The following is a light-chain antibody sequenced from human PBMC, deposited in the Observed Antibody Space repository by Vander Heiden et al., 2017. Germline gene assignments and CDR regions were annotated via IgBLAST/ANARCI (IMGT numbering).Light chain of an antibody. V-gene: IGLV2-14*01. J-gene: IGLJ2*01. CDR1: SSDVGGYNY. Sequence: QSALTQPASVSGSPGQSITISCTGTSSDVGGYNYVSWYQQHPGKATKLMIYEVSNRPSGVSNRFSGSKSGNTASLTISGLQAEDEADYYCSSYTSSSIFVVFGGGTKLTVL. CDR2: EVS. CDR3: SSYTSSSIFVV.